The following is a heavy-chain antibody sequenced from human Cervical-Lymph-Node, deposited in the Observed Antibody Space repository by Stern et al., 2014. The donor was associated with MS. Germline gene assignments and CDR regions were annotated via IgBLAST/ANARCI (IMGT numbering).Heavy chain of an antibody. CDR3: ARASLGEEFLQH. CDR2: INPNTGGT. Sequence: QVQLVQSGAEVKKPGASVKVSCKASGYTFSNYYMHWVRQAPGQGLEWMGWINPNTGGTNYAQKFQDFVTMTRDTSINTIYLHLSRLTSDDTAVYFCARASLGEEFLQHWGQGTLVAVSS. D-gene: IGHD3-10*01. J-gene: IGHJ1*01. CDR1: GYTFSNYY. V-gene: IGHV1-2*04.